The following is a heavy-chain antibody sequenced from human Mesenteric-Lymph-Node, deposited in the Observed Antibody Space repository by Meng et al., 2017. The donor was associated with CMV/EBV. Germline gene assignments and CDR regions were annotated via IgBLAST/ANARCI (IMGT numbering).Heavy chain of an antibody. CDR1: YSFITYG. CDR2: ISDFTGGA. CDR3: ARGTVNSYYYGSGSPDY. V-gene: IGHV1-18*01. D-gene: IGHD3-10*01. J-gene: IGHJ4*02. Sequence: YSFITYGISWMRQATGQGLEWMGWISDFTGGAEYAQKFQGRVTMSTDTSTSTAYMELGNLGSDDTAMYYCARGTVNSYYYGSGSPDYWGQGTLVTVSS.